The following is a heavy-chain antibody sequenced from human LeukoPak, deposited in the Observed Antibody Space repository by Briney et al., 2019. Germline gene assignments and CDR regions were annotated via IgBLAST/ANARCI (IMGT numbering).Heavy chain of an antibody. Sequence: GGSLRLSCAASGFTFSSYGMHWVRQAPGKGLEWVAVIWYDGSNKYYADSVKGRFTISRDTSANTAYMELSSLTSEDTALYYCARDDCGDTCYPGGYWGQGTLVTVSS. V-gene: IGHV3-33*01. CDR3: ARDDCGDTCYPGGY. CDR1: GFTFSSYG. D-gene: IGHD2-21*01. J-gene: IGHJ4*02. CDR2: IWYDGSNK.